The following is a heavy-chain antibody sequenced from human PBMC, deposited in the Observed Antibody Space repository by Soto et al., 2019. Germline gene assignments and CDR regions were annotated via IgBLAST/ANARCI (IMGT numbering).Heavy chain of an antibody. CDR2: IYIIGST. CDR3: ARDRDYGGFDY. CDR1: VFTVSSNF. V-gene: IGHV3-66*01. J-gene: IGHJ4*01. Sequence: GGSLRLSCAASVFTVSSNFMSWVRQAPGKWLEWFSVIYIIGSTXXSDSVKGRXXISRDTSKNTLXLQMNXHRCEDTPVYYCARDRDYGGFDYWRHGTLVTVSS. D-gene: IGHD4-17*01.